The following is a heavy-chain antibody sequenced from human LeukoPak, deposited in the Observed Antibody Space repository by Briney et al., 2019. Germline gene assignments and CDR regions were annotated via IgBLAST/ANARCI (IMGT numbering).Heavy chain of an antibody. CDR2: ISSSSSYI. J-gene: IGHJ5*02. CDR1: GFTFSSYS. CDR3: ARLNYYDSSGYYTWFDP. V-gene: IGHV3-21*01. D-gene: IGHD3-22*01. Sequence: GGSLRLSCAASGFTFSSYSMNWVRQAPGKGLEWFSSISSSSSYIYYADSVKGRFTISRDDAKNSLYLQMNSLRAKDTAVYYCARLNYYDSSGYYTWFDPWGQGTLVTVSS.